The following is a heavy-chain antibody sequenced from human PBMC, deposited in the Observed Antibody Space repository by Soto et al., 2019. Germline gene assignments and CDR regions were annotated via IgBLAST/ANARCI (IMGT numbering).Heavy chain of an antibody. CDR2: ISHYGINK. D-gene: IGHD6-19*01. Sequence: QVRLVESGGGVVQPGRSLRLSCTASGFSFSSYAMYWFRQPAGKGLEWVAVISHYGINKHYADSVKGRVTVSRDNSNHSLDLQLNSLRGEDTAMYYCARDMYSSDYFVKWFEPWGQGTLVTVSS. J-gene: IGHJ5*02. V-gene: IGHV3-30-3*01. CDR1: GFSFSSYA. CDR3: ARDMYSSDYFVKWFEP.